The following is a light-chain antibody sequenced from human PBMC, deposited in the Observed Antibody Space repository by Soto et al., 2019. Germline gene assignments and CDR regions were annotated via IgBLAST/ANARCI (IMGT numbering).Light chain of an antibody. CDR3: QQAKTYPRT. CDR1: QVFSGY. V-gene: IGKV1-12*01. CDR2: GAF. J-gene: IGKJ3*01. Sequence: DIQMTQSPSSVSASVGDKVTITCRTSQVFSGYLLWFQQRPGKALKLLISGAFALQSGVPSRFSGSGSGTVFTLTISSLQLGDFATYYCQQAKTYPRTFGPG.